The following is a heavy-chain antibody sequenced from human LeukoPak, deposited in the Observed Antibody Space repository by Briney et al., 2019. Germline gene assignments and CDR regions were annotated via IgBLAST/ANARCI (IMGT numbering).Heavy chain of an antibody. D-gene: IGHD6-13*01. Sequence: ASVKVSCKASGYTFTSYGICWVRQAPGQGLEWMGWISAYNGNTNYAQKLQGRVTMTTDTSTSTAYMELRSLRSDDTAVYYCARDSSSWYGGYFQHWGQGTLVTVSS. CDR2: ISAYNGNT. CDR3: ARDSSSWYGGYFQH. J-gene: IGHJ1*01. V-gene: IGHV1-18*01. CDR1: GYTFTSYG.